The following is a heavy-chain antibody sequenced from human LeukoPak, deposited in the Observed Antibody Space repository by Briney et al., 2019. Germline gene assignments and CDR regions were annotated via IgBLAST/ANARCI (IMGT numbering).Heavy chain of an antibody. V-gene: IGHV3-30*02. J-gene: IGHJ4*02. CDR2: IRYDGSNK. CDR3: AKLVGDCSSTSCHPSY. Sequence: GGSLRLSCAASGFTFSSYGMHWVRQAPGKGLEWVAFIRYDGSNKYYADSVKGRFTISRDNSKNTPYLQMNSLRAEDTAVYYCAKLVGDCSSTSCHPSYWGQGTLVTVSS. D-gene: IGHD2-2*01. CDR1: GFTFSSYG.